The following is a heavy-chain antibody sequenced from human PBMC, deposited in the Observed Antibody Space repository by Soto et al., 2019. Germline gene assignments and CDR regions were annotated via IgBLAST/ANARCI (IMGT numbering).Heavy chain of an antibody. CDR2: ISYDGSNK. CDR3: AKALXSYCGGDCNYDRDAFDI. D-gene: IGHD2-21*02. Sequence: GGSLRLSCAASGFTFSSYGMHWVRQAPGKGLEWVAVISYDGSNKYYADSVKGRFTISRDNSKNTLYLQMNSLRAEDTAVYYCAKALXSYCGGDCNYDRDAFDIWGQGTMVTVSS. V-gene: IGHV3-30*18. CDR1: GFTFSSYG. J-gene: IGHJ3*02.